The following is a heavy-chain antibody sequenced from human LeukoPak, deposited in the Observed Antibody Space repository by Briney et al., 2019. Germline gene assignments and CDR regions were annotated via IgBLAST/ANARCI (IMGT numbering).Heavy chain of an antibody. D-gene: IGHD2-21*02. Sequence: ASVKLSCKASGYTFINYYLHWVRQAPGQELEWMGIINPSSGGTSCAQKFQGRVTMTRATSTSTVYMELSSLRPEDTAVYYCARDPSYCGGDCYAFDIWGQGTMVTVSS. V-gene: IGHV1-46*01. CDR1: GYTFINYY. CDR3: ARDPSYCGGDCYAFDI. CDR2: INPSSGGT. J-gene: IGHJ3*02.